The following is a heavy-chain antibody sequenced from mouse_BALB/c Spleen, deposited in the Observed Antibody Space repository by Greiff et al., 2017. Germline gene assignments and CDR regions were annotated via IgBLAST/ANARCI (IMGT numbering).Heavy chain of an antibody. J-gene: IGHJ4*01. CDR2: IYPGNVNT. D-gene: IGHD2-14*01. CDR3: ARPYRYDAMDY. CDR1: GYTFTSYY. V-gene: IGHV1S56*01. Sequence: QVQLKESGPELVKPGASVRISCKASGYTFTSYYIHWVKQRPGQGLEWIGWIYPGNVNTKYNEKFKGKATLTADKSSSTAYMQLSSLTSEDSAVYFCARPYRYDAMDYWGQGTSVTVSS.